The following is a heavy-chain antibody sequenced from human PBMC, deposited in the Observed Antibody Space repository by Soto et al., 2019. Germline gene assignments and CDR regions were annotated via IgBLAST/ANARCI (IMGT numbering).Heavy chain of an antibody. D-gene: IGHD2-15*01. Sequence: ASVKVSCKASGGTFSSYTISWVRQAPGQGLEWMGRIIPILGITNYAQKFQGRVTMTRDKSTSTANMELSSLRSDDTAVYYCARDLYCSGGTCFSFEYWGQGIMVTVSS. CDR1: GGTFSSYT. CDR3: ARDLYCSGGTCFSFEY. V-gene: IGHV1-69*04. CDR2: IIPILGIT. J-gene: IGHJ4*02.